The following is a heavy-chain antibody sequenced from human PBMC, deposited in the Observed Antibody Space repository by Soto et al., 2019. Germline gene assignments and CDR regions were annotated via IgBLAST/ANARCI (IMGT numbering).Heavy chain of an antibody. Sequence: QLQLQESGSGLVKPSQTLSLTCAVSGGSISSGGYSWSWIRQPPGKGLEWIGYIYHSGSTYYNPSLKSRVTNSVDRSKNQFSLKLSSVTAADTAVYYCAGTAEDYVWGSWWFDPWGQGTLVTVSS. D-gene: IGHD3-16*01. V-gene: IGHV4-30-2*01. CDR3: AGTAEDYVWGSWWFDP. J-gene: IGHJ5*02. CDR2: IYHSGST. CDR1: GGSISSGGYS.